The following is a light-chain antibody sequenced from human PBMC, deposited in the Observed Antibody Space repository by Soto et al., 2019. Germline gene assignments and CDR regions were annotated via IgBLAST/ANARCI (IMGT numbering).Light chain of an antibody. CDR3: GSWDSSLSAYV. CDR1: SSNIGGNS. J-gene: IGLJ1*01. CDR2: DDD. V-gene: IGLV1-51*01. Sequence: QSVLTRPPSVSAAPGQKVTISCSGSSSNIGGNSVSWYQQLPGTAPKLLIYDDDKRPSGIPDRLSGSKSGTSATLGITGFRTGDEADYYCGSWDSSLSAYVFGTGTKVTVL.